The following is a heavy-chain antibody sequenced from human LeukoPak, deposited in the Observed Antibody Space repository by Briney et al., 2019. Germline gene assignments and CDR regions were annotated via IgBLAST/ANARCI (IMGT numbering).Heavy chain of an antibody. J-gene: IGHJ4*02. CDR2: ISCRGTGKGTI. CDR1: GFTFSAYE. V-gene: IGHV3-48*03. D-gene: IGHD6-19*01. Sequence: GGSLRLSCAASGFTFSAYEMNWVRQAPGKGLEWVSYISCRGTGKGTIYYADSVKGRFTISRDNVKNSLYLQMNSLRADDTAVYYCASQTPRRLPIAVADYFDYWGQGTLVTVSS. CDR3: ASQTPRRLPIAVADYFDY.